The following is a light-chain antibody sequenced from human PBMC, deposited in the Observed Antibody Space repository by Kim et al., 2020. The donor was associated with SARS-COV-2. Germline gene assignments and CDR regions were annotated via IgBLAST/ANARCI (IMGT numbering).Light chain of an antibody. CDR2: EVS. V-gene: IGLV2-14*01. CDR1: RSDVGGYKY. CDR3: SSYTSSNTVV. J-gene: IGLJ2*01. Sequence: QSALTQPASVSGSPGQSITISCTGTRSDVGGYKYVSWYQQHPGKAPKLMIYEVSNRPSGVSNRFSGSKSGNTASLTISWLQAEDEADYYCSSYTSSNTVVFGGGTKLTVL.